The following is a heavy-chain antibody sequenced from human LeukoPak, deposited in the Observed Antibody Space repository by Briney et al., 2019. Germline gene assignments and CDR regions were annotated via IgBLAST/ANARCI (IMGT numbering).Heavy chain of an antibody. J-gene: IGHJ6*02. CDR3: GRNVIKANNGMDV. V-gene: IGHV3-72*01. D-gene: IGHD1/OR15-1a*01. Sequence: GGSVTLSCAASSFTFNDHYIVWLPQAPGQGLVWVSSRSNKSRSYHTEYAEFVEGRFTISRDVSENTLYLQMNSLRTEDTAVYYCGRNVIKANNGMDVWGQGTTVTVSS. CDR2: RSNKSRSYHT. CDR1: SFTFNDHY.